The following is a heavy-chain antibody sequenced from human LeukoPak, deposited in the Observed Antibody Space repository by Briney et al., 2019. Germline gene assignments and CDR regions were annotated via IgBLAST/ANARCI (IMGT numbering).Heavy chain of an antibody. Sequence: GESVTISCKGSGYSFTSYWISWVRQMPGNGLEWMGRIDPSDSYTNYSPSFQGHVTSSADKSISTAYPQWNSLKASDTAMYYCARNWNDRWVDPWGQGTLVTVSS. CDR2: IDPSDSYT. J-gene: IGHJ5*02. D-gene: IGHD1-1*01. CDR3: ARNWNDRWVDP. CDR1: GYSFTSYW. V-gene: IGHV5-10-1*01.